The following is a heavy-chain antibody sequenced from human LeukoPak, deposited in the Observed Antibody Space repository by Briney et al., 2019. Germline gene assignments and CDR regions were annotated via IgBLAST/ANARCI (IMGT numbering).Heavy chain of an antibody. CDR2: IYSGGST. D-gene: IGHD6-25*01. CDR3: ARDLSYSTGY. V-gene: IGHV3-66*01. J-gene: IGHJ4*02. Sequence: GGSLRLSCAASGFTVSSNYMSWVRQAPGKGLEWVSVIYSGGSTYYADSVKGRFTISRDHSKNTLYLQMNSLRAEDTAVYYCARDLSYSTGYWGQGTLVTVSS. CDR1: GFTVSSNY.